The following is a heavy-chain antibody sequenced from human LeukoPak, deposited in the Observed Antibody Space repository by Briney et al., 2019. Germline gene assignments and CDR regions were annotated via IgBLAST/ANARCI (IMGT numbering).Heavy chain of an antibody. CDR2: ISYDGSNK. V-gene: IGHV3-30*18. J-gene: IGHJ4*02. D-gene: IGHD3-22*01. CDR3: AKDGAPPPTNYYDSSGYPQHFDY. Sequence: GGSLRLSCAASGFTFSSYGMHWVRQAPGKGLEWVAVISYDGSNKYYADSVKGRFTISRDNSKNTLYLQMNSLRAEDTAVYYCAKDGAPPPTNYYDSSGYPQHFDYWGQGTLVTVSS. CDR1: GFTFSSYG.